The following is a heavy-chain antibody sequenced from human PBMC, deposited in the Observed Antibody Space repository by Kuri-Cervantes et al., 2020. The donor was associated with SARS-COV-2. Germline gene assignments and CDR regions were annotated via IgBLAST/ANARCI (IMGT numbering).Heavy chain of an antibody. V-gene: IGHV4-59*01. Sequence: SETLSLTCTVSGASSNTYYWGWIRQPPGKGLEWIGNIFTSGRTNYNPSLDSRVTISVDTSKNQLSLRLSSVTAADTAVYYCGRLGATKGSHYYGVDVWGQGTTVTVSS. D-gene: IGHD1-26*01. J-gene: IGHJ6*02. CDR3: GRLGATKGSHYYGVDV. CDR2: IFTSGRT. CDR1: GASSNTYY.